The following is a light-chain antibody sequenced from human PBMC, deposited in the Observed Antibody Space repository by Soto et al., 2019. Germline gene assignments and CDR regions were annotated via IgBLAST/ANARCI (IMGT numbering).Light chain of an antibody. CDR3: LQYLNYPLT. V-gene: IGKV1-5*03. J-gene: IGKJ4*01. Sequence: DIQVTQSPSTLSASVGDRVIITCRASQSLNNWLAWYQQKPGKAPKILIYKTSSLESGVPSRFSGSGSGTEFTLAINSLQPDDFATYYCLQYLNYPLTFGGGTKVEIK. CDR2: KTS. CDR1: QSLNNW.